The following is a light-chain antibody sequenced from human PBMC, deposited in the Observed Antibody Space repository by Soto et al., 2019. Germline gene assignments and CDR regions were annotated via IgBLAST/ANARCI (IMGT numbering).Light chain of an antibody. V-gene: IGKV1-8*01. CDR1: QGISSY. Sequence: AIRMTQSPSSLSASTGDRVTITCRASQGISSYLAWYQQKPGKAPRLLIYAASTLQSGVPSRFSGSGSGTDFTLTISCLHSEDFATYYCQQYYSYSTFGQGTKV. CDR2: AAS. J-gene: IGKJ1*01. CDR3: QQYYSYST.